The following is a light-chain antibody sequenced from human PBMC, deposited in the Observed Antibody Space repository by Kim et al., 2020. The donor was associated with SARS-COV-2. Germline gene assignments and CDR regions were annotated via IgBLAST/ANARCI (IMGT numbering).Light chain of an antibody. J-gene: IGKJ4*01. Sequence: LYPEQSATLPCRASQSVSSYLGWYQQRPGQAPRLLIYDASNRATDVPARFSGSGSGTDFTLTISNLEPEDFAVYYCQQRVDWPLTFGGGTKVDIK. CDR1: QSVSSY. CDR3: QQRVDWPLT. V-gene: IGKV3-11*01. CDR2: DAS.